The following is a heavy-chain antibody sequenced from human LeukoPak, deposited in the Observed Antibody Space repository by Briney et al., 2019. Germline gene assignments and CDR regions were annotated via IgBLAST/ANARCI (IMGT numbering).Heavy chain of an antibody. Sequence: ASVKVSCKASGYTFTGNYIHWVRQAPGQGLEWMGWINPNSGGTNYAQKFQGRVTMTRDTSITTAYTELSRLRSDDTAVYFCARDGARTLFDWAGGDDYWGQGTLVTVSS. V-gene: IGHV1-2*02. CDR3: ARDGARTLFDWAGGDDY. CDR2: INPNSGGT. J-gene: IGHJ4*02. CDR1: GYTFTGNY. D-gene: IGHD3-9*01.